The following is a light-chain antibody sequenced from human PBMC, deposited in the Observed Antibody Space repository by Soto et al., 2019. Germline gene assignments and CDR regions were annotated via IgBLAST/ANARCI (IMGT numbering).Light chain of an antibody. J-gene: IGKJ5*01. CDR2: AAS. V-gene: IGKV1-12*01. Sequence: DIQMTQSPSSVYSSVGDRVTITCRASQDISSWLAWYQQKPEKPPKLLIYAASSLQRGVPSRFSGSGSGTDGTLTISCLQTEDVATYDGQQANIFTITFCQGTRLEIK. CDR3: QQANIFTIT. CDR1: QDISSW.